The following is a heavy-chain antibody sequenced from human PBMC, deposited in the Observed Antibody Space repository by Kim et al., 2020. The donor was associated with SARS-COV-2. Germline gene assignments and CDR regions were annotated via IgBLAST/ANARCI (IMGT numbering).Heavy chain of an antibody. V-gene: IGHV3-30-3*01. CDR1: GFTFSSYA. J-gene: IGHJ4*02. CDR3: ARDRWSSNSSPRGFDY. CDR2: ISYDGSNK. D-gene: IGHD2-2*01. Sequence: GGSLRLSCAASGFTFSSYAMHWVRQAPGKGLEWVAVISYDGSNKYYADSVKGRFTISRDNSKNTLYLQMNSLRAEDTAVYYCARDRWSSNSSPRGFDYWGQGTLVTVSS.